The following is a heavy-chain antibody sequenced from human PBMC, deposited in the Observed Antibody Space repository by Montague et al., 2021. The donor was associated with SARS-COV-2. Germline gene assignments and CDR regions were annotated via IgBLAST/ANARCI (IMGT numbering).Heavy chain of an antibody. Sequence: SETLSLTCTVSGGSISSSSYYWGWIRQPPGKGLEWIVCIYYSGSTYYNPSLKSRVTISVDTSKNQVSLKLSTVTAADTAVYYCASQENSSGWFKPVAFDIWGQGTMVTVSS. J-gene: IGHJ3*02. V-gene: IGHV4-39*01. CDR2: IYYSGST. CDR3: ASQENSSGWFKPVAFDI. D-gene: IGHD6-19*01. CDR1: GGSISSSSYY.